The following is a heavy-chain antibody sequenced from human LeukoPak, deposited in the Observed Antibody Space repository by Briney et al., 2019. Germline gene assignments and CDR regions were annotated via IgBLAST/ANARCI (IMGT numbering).Heavy chain of an antibody. CDR2: IWYDGSNK. J-gene: IGHJ5*02. CDR1: GFTFSSYG. V-gene: IGHV3-33*06. Sequence: QSGGSLRLSCAASGFTFSSYGMHWVRQAPGKGLEWVAVIWYDGSNKYYADSVKGRFTISRDNSKNTLYLQMNSLRAEDTAVYYCAKDLSRYYDSSGPQSSWGQGTLVTVSS. D-gene: IGHD3-22*01. CDR3: AKDLSRYYDSSGPQSS.